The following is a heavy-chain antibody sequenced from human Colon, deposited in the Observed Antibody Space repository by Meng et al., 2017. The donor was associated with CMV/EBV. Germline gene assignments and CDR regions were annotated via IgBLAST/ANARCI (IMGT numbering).Heavy chain of an antibody. V-gene: IGHV1-2*02. CDR3: ARERTYASSSGLGL. D-gene: IGHD6-6*01. J-gene: IGHJ4*02. CDR1: GYTANGYY. Sequence: SVKVSCKTSGYTANGYYIHWVRQAPGQGLEWMGWINPNSGDANYARTFLGRVTMTADTSISTVYMELRGLRSGDTAVYYCARERTYASSSGLGLWGPGALVTVSS. CDR2: INPNSGDA.